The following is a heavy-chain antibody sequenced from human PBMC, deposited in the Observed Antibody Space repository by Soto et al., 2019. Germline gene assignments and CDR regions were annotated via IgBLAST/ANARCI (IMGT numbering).Heavy chain of an antibody. CDR2: VYATGTT. J-gene: IGHJ5*02. CDR3: VRDGSKSLRDWFDP. V-gene: IGHV4-4*07. CDR1: GGSISKFY. Sequence: SETLSLTCNVSGGSISKFYWAWGRKTAGNGLEWMGRVYATGTTDYNPSLRSRVAMSVDISKKTFSLRLRSVTGADSGVYYCVRDGSKSLRDWFDPWGQGILVTVS.